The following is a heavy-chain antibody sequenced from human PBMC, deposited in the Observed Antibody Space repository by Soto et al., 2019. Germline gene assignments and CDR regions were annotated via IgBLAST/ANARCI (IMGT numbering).Heavy chain of an antibody. CDR3: ARSGVTMMSQY. CDR2: INAGNGNT. D-gene: IGHD3-3*01. J-gene: IGHJ4*02. V-gene: IGHV1-3*01. Sequence: ASVKVSCKASGYTFTSYAMHLVRQAPGQRLEWMGWINAGNGNTKYSQKFQGRVTITRDTSASTAYMELSSLRSEDTAVYYCARSGVTMMSQYWGQGTLVTVSS. CDR1: GYTFTSYA.